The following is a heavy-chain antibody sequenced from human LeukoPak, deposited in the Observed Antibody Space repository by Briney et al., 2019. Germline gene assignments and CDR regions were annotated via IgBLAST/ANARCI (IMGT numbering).Heavy chain of an antibody. Sequence: PGGSLRLSCAASGFTFSSYAMHWVRQAPGKGLEWVAVISYDGSNKYYADSVKGRFTISRDNAKNSLYLQMNSLRAEDTAVYYCARIQLPYYGMDVWGQGTTVTVSS. J-gene: IGHJ6*02. V-gene: IGHV3-30-3*01. D-gene: IGHD5-18*01. CDR3: ARIQLPYYGMDV. CDR2: ISYDGSNK. CDR1: GFTFSSYA.